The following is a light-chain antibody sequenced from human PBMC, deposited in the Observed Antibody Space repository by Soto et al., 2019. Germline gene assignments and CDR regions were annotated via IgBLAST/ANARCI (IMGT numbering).Light chain of an antibody. Sequence: DIQMTQSPSSLSASVGDRVTITCRASQSISSYLNWYQQKPGKAPKLLIYAASSLQSGVPSRFSGSGSGTDFTLTISSLQPEDFATYYCKQSYSTRTCGQGTKGDIK. J-gene: IGKJ1*01. CDR3: KQSYSTRT. V-gene: IGKV1-39*01. CDR2: AAS. CDR1: QSISSY.